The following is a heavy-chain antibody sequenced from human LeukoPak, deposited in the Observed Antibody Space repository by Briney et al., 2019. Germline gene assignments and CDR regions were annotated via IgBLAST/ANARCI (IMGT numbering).Heavy chain of an antibody. Sequence: SETLSLTCTVSGGSISSYYWIWPRQPPGKGLEWIGYISYSGSTNYNPSLKSRVTISVDTSKNQFSLKLTSVTAADTAVYYCASLRTTVTSAAFDIWGQGTVVTVSS. CDR1: GGSISSYY. J-gene: IGHJ3*02. D-gene: IGHD4-17*01. V-gene: IGHV4-59*08. CDR3: ASLRTTVTSAAFDI. CDR2: ISYSGST.